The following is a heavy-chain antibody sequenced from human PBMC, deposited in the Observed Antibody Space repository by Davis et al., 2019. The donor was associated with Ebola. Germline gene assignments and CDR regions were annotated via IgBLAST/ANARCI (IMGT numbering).Heavy chain of an antibody. J-gene: IGHJ4*02. CDR3: SRLRRAEAENY. Sequence: GESLKISCTDSVITFSSYAMTWVRQAPGKGLEWVASVSSYSDKVYYADSVKGRFTVSRDNAKNSLYLQLNSLRAEDTAMYYCSRLRRAEAENYWGQGTLVTVSS. CDR1: VITFSSYA. D-gene: IGHD1-14*01. V-gene: IGHV3-21*04. CDR2: VSSYSDKV.